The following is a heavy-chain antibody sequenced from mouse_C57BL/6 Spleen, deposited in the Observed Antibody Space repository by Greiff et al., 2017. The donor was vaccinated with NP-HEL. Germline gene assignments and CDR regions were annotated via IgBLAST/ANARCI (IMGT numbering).Heavy chain of an antibody. Sequence: QVQLKESGPGLVAPSQSLSITCTVSGFSLTSYAISWVRQPPGKGLEWLGVIWTGGGTNYNSALKSRLSISKDNSKSPFFLKMNGLQTDDTARYFCARDYYGKDYAMDYWGQGTSVTVSS. CDR1: GFSLTSYA. CDR3: ARDYYGKDYAMDY. V-gene: IGHV2-9-1*01. D-gene: IGHD1-1*01. J-gene: IGHJ4*01. CDR2: IWTGGGT.